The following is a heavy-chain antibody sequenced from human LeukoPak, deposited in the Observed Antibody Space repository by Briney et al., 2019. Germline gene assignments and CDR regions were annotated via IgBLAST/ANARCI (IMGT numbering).Heavy chain of an antibody. CDR2: INHSGST. D-gene: IGHD1-26*01. Sequence: SETLSLTCAVYGGSFSGYYWSWIRQPPGKGLEWIGEINHSGSTNYNPSLKSRVTISVDTSKNQFSLKLSSVTAEDTAVYYCTLNSGSYYGFDYWGQGTLVTVSS. J-gene: IGHJ4*02. V-gene: IGHV4-34*01. CDR1: GGSFSGYY. CDR3: TLNSGSYYGFDY.